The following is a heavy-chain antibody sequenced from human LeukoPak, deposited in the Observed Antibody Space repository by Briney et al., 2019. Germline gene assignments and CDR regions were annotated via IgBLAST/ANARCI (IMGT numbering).Heavy chain of an antibody. J-gene: IGHJ4*02. Sequence: GGSLRLSCAASGFNFRTYTFNWVRQAPGKGLVWVSGINHDGTGTYYADSVKGRFTISRDNAKNTVYLQMNSLSAEDTAVYYCASVFDSWGQGFLVTVSS. CDR2: INHDGTGT. CDR1: GFNFRTYT. V-gene: IGHV3-74*01. CDR3: ASVFDS.